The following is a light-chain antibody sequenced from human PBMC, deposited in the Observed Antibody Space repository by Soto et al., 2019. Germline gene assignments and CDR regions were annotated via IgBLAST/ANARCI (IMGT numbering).Light chain of an antibody. CDR1: QSVSSY. V-gene: IGKV3-11*01. J-gene: IGKJ5*01. CDR3: QQRSNWPPIT. Sequence: EIVFTQSPCTLSLSPFERSTLSCRASQSVSSYLAWYQQKPGQAPRLLIYDASNRATGIPARFSGSGSGTDFTLTISSLEPEDFAVYYCQQRSNWPPITFGQGTRLEIK. CDR2: DAS.